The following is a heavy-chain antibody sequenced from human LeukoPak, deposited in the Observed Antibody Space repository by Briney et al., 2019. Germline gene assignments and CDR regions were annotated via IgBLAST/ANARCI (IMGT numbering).Heavy chain of an antibody. J-gene: IGHJ4*02. CDR2: INSGGNII. CDR1: GFTFSSYE. Sequence: PGGSLRLSCAASGFTFSSYEMNWVRQAPGKGPEWVSYINSGGNIIYDADSVKGRFTISRDNAKNSLYLQMNSLRAEDTAVYYCASLASGWFAQNFDYWGQGTLVTVSS. D-gene: IGHD3-10*01. CDR3: ASLASGWFAQNFDY. V-gene: IGHV3-48*03.